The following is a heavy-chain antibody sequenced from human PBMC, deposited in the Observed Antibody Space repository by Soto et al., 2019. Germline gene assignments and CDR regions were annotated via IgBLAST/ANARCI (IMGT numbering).Heavy chain of an antibody. D-gene: IGHD1-1*01. CDR2: IIPIFGTA. CDR3: AGLPEGNWNPLRGAIFDY. J-gene: IGHJ4*02. CDR1: GGTFSSYA. Sequence: SVKVSCKASGGTFSSYAISWVRQAPGQGLEWMGGIIPIFGTANYAQKFQGRVTITADESTSTAYMELSSLRSEDTAVYYCAGLPEGNWNPLRGAIFDYWGQGTLVTVSS. V-gene: IGHV1-69*13.